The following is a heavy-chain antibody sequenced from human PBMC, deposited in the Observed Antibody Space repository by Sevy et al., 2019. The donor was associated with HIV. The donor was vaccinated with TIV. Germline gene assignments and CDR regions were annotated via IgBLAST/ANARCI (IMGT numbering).Heavy chain of an antibody. CDR1: GFTFSTYT. CDR3: ARPYGSGSWEAFDI. CDR2: ISSSSNYI. J-gene: IGHJ3*02. D-gene: IGHD3-10*01. Sequence: GGSLRLSCAASGFTFSTYTMNWVRQAPGKGLEWVSSISSSSNYIYYADSVKGRFTISRDNAKKSLFLQMNSLRAEDTAVYYCARPYGSGSWEAFDIWGQGTTVTVSS. V-gene: IGHV3-21*01.